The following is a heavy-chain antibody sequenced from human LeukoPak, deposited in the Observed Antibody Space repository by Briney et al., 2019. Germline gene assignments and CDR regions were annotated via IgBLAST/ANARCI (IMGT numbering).Heavy chain of an antibody. D-gene: IGHD4-17*01. J-gene: IGHJ5*02. CDR2: ITGGHYAT. CDR3: TKDPNGDYIGAFDP. Sequence: GGSLRLSCAASGFSFSSFAMTWVRQAPGKGLEWVSSITGGHYATYNTDSIKGRFTISRDNAKNTLYLQMNSLGADDTAIYYCTKDPNGDYIGAFDPWGQGTLVTVSS. CDR1: GFSFSSFA. V-gene: IGHV3-23*01.